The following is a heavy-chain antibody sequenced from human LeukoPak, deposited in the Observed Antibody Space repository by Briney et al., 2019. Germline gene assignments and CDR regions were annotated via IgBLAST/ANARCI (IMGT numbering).Heavy chain of an antibody. V-gene: IGHV3-7*01. CDR1: GFTFSSYW. D-gene: IGHD3-22*01. CDR2: IKQDASDK. J-gene: IGHJ1*01. Sequence: PGGSLRLSCAGSGFTFSSYWMSWVRQAPGKGLEWVAHIKQDASDKYYVDSVKGRFTISRDNAKNTVSLQMNSLRAEDTGVYYCARAPSEIGGYYPEYFRHWGQGTLVTVSS. CDR3: ARAPSEIGGYYPEYFRH.